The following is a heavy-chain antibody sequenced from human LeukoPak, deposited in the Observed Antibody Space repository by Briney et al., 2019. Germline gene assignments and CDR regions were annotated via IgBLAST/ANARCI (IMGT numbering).Heavy chain of an antibody. V-gene: IGHV4-39*01. CDR2: IYYSGST. CDR1: GGSISISSYY. D-gene: IGHD2-2*02. CDR3: ARGVRDTVVVPAAILVLDY. Sequence: KSSETLSLTCTVSGGSISISSYYWGWIRQPPGKGLEWIGSIYYSGSTYYNPSLKSRVTISVDTSKTQFSLKLSSVTAADTVVYYCARGVRDTVVVPAAILVLDYWGQGTLVTVSS. J-gene: IGHJ4*02.